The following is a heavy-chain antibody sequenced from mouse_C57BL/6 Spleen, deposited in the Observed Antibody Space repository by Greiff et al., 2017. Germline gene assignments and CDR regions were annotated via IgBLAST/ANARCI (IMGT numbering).Heavy chain of an antibody. CDR1: GFTFSDYG. V-gene: IGHV5-17*01. J-gene: IGHJ1*03. CDR3: ARGGRRYWYFDV. Sequence: EVMLVESGGGLVKPGGSLKLSCAASGFTFSDYGMHWVRQAPEKGLEWVAYISSGSSTIYYADTVKGRFTISRDNAKNTLFLQMTSLRSGDTAMFYWARGGRRYWYFDVWGTGTTVTVSS. D-gene: IGHD1-1*01. CDR2: ISSGSSTI.